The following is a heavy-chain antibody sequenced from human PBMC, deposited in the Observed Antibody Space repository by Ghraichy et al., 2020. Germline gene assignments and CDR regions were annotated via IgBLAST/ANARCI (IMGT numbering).Heavy chain of an antibody. J-gene: IGHJ4*02. CDR3: ARGQQLAQDF. D-gene: IGHD6-13*01. CDR2: CNGDNDNT. CDR1: GYTFSTFA. V-gene: IGHV1-3*01. Sequence: ASVKVSCKASGYTFSTFAIHWVRQAPGQNVEWLVWCNGDNDNTDYAQKFQGRVTITRDTSASIAYMELSNLRSEDTAVYYCARGQQLAQDFWGRGTQVTVSS.